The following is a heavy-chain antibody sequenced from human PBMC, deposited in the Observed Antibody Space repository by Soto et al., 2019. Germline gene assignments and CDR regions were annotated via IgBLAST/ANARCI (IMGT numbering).Heavy chain of an antibody. CDR1: GYSFTTHS. Sequence: QVQLVQSGAEVKEPGASVRVSCKASGYSFTTHSLHWARQAPGQGLEWMGWIIVSHGRPRYAPQFQGRLTFETDTLSTTASTDLTPLPPEATAVYCCGREPADGVPGDFWGQGTPVVVSS. CDR2: IIVSHGRP. D-gene: IGHD4-17*01. J-gene: IGHJ4*02. V-gene: IGHV1-3*01. CDR3: GREPADGVPGDF.